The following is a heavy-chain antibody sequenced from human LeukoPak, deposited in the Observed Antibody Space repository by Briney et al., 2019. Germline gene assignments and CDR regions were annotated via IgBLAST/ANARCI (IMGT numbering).Heavy chain of an antibody. CDR3: ARDSGSPNNWFDP. CDR2: IFPTLGIA. D-gene: IGHD1-26*01. V-gene: IGHV1-69*04. CDR1: GGTFSSYA. Sequence: SVKVSCKASGGTFSSYAISWVRQAPGQGLEWMGRIFPTLGIANYAQKFQGRVTITADKSTSTAYMELSSLRSGDTAVYYCARDSGSPNNWFDPWGQGTLVTVSS. J-gene: IGHJ5*02.